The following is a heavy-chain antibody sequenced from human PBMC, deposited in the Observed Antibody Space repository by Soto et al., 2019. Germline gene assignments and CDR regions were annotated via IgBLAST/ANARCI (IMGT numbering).Heavy chain of an antibody. J-gene: IGHJ4*02. Sequence: GGSLRLSCAASGFTFSSFALSWVRQAPGKGLEWVSAISGSGDGTDYAGSVKGRFTISRDNSKNTLYLQINSLRGEDTAIYFCARSGDNYNVLDYWGPGTPVTVSS. V-gene: IGHV3-23*01. CDR3: ARSGDNYNVLDY. CDR1: GFTFSSFA. D-gene: IGHD3-10*02. CDR2: ISGSGDGT.